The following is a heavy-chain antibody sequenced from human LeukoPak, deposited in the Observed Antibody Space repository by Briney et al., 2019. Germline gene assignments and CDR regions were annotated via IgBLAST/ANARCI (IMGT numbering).Heavy chain of an antibody. D-gene: IGHD1-26*01. J-gene: IGHJ4*02. Sequence: PGGSLRLSCAASGFAFSTYSMNWVRQAPGKGLEWVSSITSTSAYIYYADSVKGRFTISRDNAKNSLYLQMNSLRAEDMAVYYCARVAGGSYHFDYWGQGALVTVFS. CDR1: GFAFSTYS. V-gene: IGHV3-21*01. CDR3: ARVAGGSYHFDY. CDR2: ITSTSAYI.